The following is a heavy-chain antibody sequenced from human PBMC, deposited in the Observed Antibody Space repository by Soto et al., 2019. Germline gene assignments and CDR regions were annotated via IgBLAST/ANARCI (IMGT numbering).Heavy chain of an antibody. J-gene: IGHJ4*02. Sequence: EVQLVESGGGLVQPGGSLRLSCAASGFTFSSYWMHWVRQAPGKGLVWVSRINSDGSSTSYADSVKGRFTISRDNDNNTLYLQMNSLRAEDTAVYYCAREVDYDYIWGSYRYTGTLPDWGQGTLVTVSS. V-gene: IGHV3-74*01. D-gene: IGHD3-16*02. CDR1: GFTFSSYW. CDR2: INSDGSST. CDR3: AREVDYDYIWGSYRYTGTLPD.